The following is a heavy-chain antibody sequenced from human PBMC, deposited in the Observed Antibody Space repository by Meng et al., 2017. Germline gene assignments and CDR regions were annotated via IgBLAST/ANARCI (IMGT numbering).Heavy chain of an antibody. CDR1: GGTFSSYA. V-gene: IGHV1-69*01. J-gene: IGHJ4*02. CDR3: ARDDYSNYLPFDY. CDR2: IIPIFGTA. D-gene: IGHD4-11*01. Sequence: QVQLVQSGAEVKKLGSSGKVSGKASGGTFSSYAISWVRQAPGQGLEWMGGIIPIFGTANYAQRFQGRVTITADESTSTAYMELSSLRSEDTAVYYCARDDYSNYLPFDYWGQGTLVTVAS.